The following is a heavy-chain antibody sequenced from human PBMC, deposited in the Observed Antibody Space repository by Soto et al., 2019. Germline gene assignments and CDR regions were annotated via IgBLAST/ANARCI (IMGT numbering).Heavy chain of an antibody. CDR3: AGAVAGGSWFDP. Sequence: SETLSLTCTVSGGSISSGDYYWSWIRQPPGKGLEWIGYIYYSGSTYYNPSLKSRVTISVDTSKNQFSLKLSSVTAADTAVYYCAGAVAGGSWFDPWGQGXLVTVSS. D-gene: IGHD6-19*01. CDR2: IYYSGST. V-gene: IGHV4-30-4*01. J-gene: IGHJ5*02. CDR1: GGSISSGDYY.